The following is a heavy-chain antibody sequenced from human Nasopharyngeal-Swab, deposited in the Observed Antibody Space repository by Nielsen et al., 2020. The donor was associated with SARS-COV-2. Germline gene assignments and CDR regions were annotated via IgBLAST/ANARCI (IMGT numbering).Heavy chain of an antibody. V-gene: IGHV3-9*01. D-gene: IGHD6-13*01. Sequence: SLTLSCAGSGFTFHVYAMHWVRQAPREGLDRVSGLSWNTGSKNYADSVRGRVTISRDNAKNSLYLQMNSLRPEDTALYYCVKAAAAGPLYYFDYWGQGTQVTVSS. CDR1: GFTFHVYA. CDR2: LSWNTGSK. J-gene: IGHJ4*02. CDR3: VKAAAAGPLYYFDY.